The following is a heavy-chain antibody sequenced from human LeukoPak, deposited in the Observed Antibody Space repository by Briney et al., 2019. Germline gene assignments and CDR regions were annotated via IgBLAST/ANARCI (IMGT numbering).Heavy chain of an antibody. J-gene: IGHJ4*02. CDR1: GFSLSTRAVG. D-gene: IGHD1-26*01. Sequence: SGPTLVKPTQTLTLTRNLSGFSLSTRAVGGGWVRQPPGKALEWLSLIYWYNNKRYSPSLNSRLTITKDTSKDQVVLTMTNMDPVDTATYFCAHFSVAAFSCDFWGQGTQVTVSS. V-gene: IGHV2-5*01. CDR2: IYWYNNK. CDR3: AHFSVAAFSCDF.